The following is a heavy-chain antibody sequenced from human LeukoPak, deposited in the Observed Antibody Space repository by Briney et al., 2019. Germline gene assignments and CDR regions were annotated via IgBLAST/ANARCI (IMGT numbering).Heavy chain of an antibody. D-gene: IGHD5-18*01. CDR3: ARHGSAFVDTAMVFAFDI. CDR1: GYSFTSDW. V-gene: IGHV5-51*01. CDR2: IYPGDSDT. J-gene: IGHJ3*02. Sequence: GESLKISCKGSGYSFTSDWIGWVRQMPGKGLEWMGIIYPGDSDTRYSPSFQGQVTISADKSISTAYLQWSSLKASDTAMYYCARHGSAFVDTAMVFAFDIWGQGTMVTVSS.